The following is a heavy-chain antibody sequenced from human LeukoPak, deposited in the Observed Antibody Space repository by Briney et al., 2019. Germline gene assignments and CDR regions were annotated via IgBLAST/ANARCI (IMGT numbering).Heavy chain of an antibody. V-gene: IGHV4-4*02. CDR1: GGSISSTNW. J-gene: IGHJ4*02. Sequence: SETLSLTCGVSGGSISSTNWWAWIRQPPGKGLEWIGEVHLDGRTHYNPSLESRLTMSVDLSENHISLKLTSVTAADTAVYYCAREGGFYRPLDYTGQGTLVTVSS. CDR2: VHLDGRT. CDR3: AREGGFYRPLDY. D-gene: IGHD3-3*01.